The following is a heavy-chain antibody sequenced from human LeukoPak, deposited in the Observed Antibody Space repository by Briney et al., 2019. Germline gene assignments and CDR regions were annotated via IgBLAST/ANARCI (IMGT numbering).Heavy chain of an antibody. Sequence: SETLSLTCTVSGGSISSGGYYWNWIRQHPGKGLEWIGCIFYSGSTYYNPSLKSRVTISVDMSKNQFSLKLTSVTAADTAVYYCARDRSSGYYFFDYWGQGTLVTVSS. CDR2: IFYSGST. D-gene: IGHD3-22*01. CDR1: GGSISSGGYY. J-gene: IGHJ4*02. CDR3: ARDRSSGYYFFDY. V-gene: IGHV4-31*03.